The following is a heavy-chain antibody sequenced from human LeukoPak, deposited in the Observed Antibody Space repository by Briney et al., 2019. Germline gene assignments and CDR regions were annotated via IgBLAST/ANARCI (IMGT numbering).Heavy chain of an antibody. Sequence: PGGSLRLSCAASGFTFSSYSMNWVRQAPGKGLEWVSYISSSSTYTNYADSVKGRFTISRDNAKNSPYLQMNSLRAEDTAVYYCARVGRAYSSSWYVDYWGQGTLVTVSS. CDR2: ISSSSTYT. D-gene: IGHD6-13*01. V-gene: IGHV3-21*05. CDR1: GFTFSSYS. CDR3: ARVGRAYSSSWYVDY. J-gene: IGHJ4*02.